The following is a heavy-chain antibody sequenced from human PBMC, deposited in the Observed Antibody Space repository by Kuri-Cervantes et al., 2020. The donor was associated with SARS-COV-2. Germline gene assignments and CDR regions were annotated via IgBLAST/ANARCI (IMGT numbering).Heavy chain of an antibody. CDR1: GGSTSSYY. Sequence: SETLSLTCTVSGGSTSSYYWSWIRQPPGKGLEWIGYIYYSGSTNYNPSLKSRVTISVDTSKNQFSLKLSSVTAADTAVYYCARGISYYDFWSGYYTGIVWFDPWGQGTLVTVYS. V-gene: IGHV4-59*01. CDR2: IYYSGST. D-gene: IGHD3-3*01. J-gene: IGHJ5*02. CDR3: ARGISYYDFWSGYYTGIVWFDP.